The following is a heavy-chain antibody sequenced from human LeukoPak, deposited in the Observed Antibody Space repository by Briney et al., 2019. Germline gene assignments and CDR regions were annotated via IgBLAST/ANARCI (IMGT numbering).Heavy chain of an antibody. V-gene: IGHV3-23*01. CDR3: AKECDYSPGHKFDL. CDR2: LFAGGGRT. J-gene: IGHJ4*02. D-gene: IGHD3-10*01. Sequence: GGSLRLSCAASGFTFNNYLMSWVRQAPGKGLEWVSVLFAGGGRTLYADSVKGRFTISGDTSRTTLYLQMNGLRAEDTAVYYCAKECDYSPGHKFDLWGQGTLVTVSS. CDR1: GFTFNNYL.